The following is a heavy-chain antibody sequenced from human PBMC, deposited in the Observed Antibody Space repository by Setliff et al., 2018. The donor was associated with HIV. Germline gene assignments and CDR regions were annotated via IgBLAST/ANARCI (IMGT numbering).Heavy chain of an antibody. CDR1: GFSLNTPGVG. CDR3: AHKGPDALREDFDY. D-gene: IGHD2-8*01. CDR2: IYWDDDK. Sequence: VSGPTLVNPTQPLTLTCTFSGFSLNTPGVGVGWIRQPPGKALEWLALIYWDDDKRYNSSLRTRLTITEDTSKNQVVLIMTNMDPLDTATYFCAHKGPDALREDFDYWGQGTLVTVSS. J-gene: IGHJ4*02. V-gene: IGHV2-5*02.